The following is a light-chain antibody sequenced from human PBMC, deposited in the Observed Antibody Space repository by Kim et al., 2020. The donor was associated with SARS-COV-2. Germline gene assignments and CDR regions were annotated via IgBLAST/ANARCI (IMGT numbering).Light chain of an antibody. CDR3: QQYYSTPYS. CDR1: QSVLYSSNNKNY. Sequence: SDTINCKSSQSVLYSSNNKNYLAWYQQKPGQPPKLLIYWASTRESGVPDRFSGSGSGTDFTLTISSLQAEDVAVYYCQQYYSTPYSFGQGTKLEI. CDR2: WAS. V-gene: IGKV4-1*01. J-gene: IGKJ2*03.